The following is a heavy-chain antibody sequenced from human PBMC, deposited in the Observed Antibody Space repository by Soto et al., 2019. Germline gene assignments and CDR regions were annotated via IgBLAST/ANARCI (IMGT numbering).Heavy chain of an antibody. CDR3: ARQGFGQLHGLVDV. D-gene: IGHD3-10*01. J-gene: IGHJ6*02. CDR1: GGSITSHY. Sequence: QVQLQESGPGLVKPSETLCLSCCVYGGSITSHYCSWFRQPPGKGLEWIGYINHSGLTSYNPSLKSRVTMSVDTSKNHFSLKVNSVTAADTALYYCARQGFGQLHGLVDVWGPGTTVTVSS. V-gene: IGHV4-59*08. CDR2: INHSGLT.